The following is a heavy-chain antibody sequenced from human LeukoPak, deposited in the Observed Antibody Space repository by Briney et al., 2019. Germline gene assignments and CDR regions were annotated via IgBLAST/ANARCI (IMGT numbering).Heavy chain of an antibody. V-gene: IGHV4-39*01. CDR3: ARHAGWAPTIVVVPAAKPFDY. CDR1: GGSISSSSYY. Sequence: SSETLSLTCTVSGGSISSSSYYWGWIRQPPGKGLEWIGSIYYSGSTYYNPSLKSRVTISVDTSKNQFSLKLSSVTAADTAVYYCARHAGWAPTIVVVPAAKPFDYWGQGTLVTVSS. D-gene: IGHD2-2*02. J-gene: IGHJ4*02. CDR2: IYYSGST.